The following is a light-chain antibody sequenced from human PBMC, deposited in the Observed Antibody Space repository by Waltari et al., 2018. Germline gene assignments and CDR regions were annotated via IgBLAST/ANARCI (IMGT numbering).Light chain of an antibody. V-gene: IGKV3-11*01. J-gene: IGKJ1*01. CDR1: PRVGSY. CDR2: DAS. CDR3: QQRNTWWT. Sequence: EIVLTQSPATLSLSPGDRAPLSCRASPRVGSYLAWYQQRPGQAPRLLISDASNRATGIPARFSGSGSETDFTLTISSLEPEDFAVYYCQQRNTWWTFGQGTKVEIK.